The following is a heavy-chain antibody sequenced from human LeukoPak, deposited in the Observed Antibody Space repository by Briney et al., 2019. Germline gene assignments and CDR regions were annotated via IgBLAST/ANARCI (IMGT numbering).Heavy chain of an antibody. D-gene: IGHD6-19*01. J-gene: IGHJ4*02. Sequence: GGSLRLCCAASGFTFSSYEMNWARQAAGGGLEWVSYISSSGSTIYYADSVEGRFTIARDNAKNSLYLQMDSLRAEDTAVYYCARVKGSGWYAVEYWGQGPLVTVPS. CDR2: ISSSGSTI. CDR1: GFTFSSYE. CDR3: ARVKGSGWYAVEY. V-gene: IGHV3-48*03.